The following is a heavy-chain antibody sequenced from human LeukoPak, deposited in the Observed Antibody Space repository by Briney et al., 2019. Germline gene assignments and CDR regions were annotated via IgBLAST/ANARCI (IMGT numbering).Heavy chain of an antibody. CDR1: GFTFSDYY. Sequence: GGSLRLSCAASGFTFSDYYMSWLRQAPGKGLEWVSYISSSGSTIYYADSVKGRFTISRDNAKNSLYLQMNSLRAEDTAVYYCARGYYYDSSGYFGGDYYYYGMDVWGQGTTVTVSS. D-gene: IGHD3-22*01. J-gene: IGHJ6*02. CDR2: ISSSGSTI. CDR3: ARGYYYDSSGYFGGDYYYYGMDV. V-gene: IGHV3-11*01.